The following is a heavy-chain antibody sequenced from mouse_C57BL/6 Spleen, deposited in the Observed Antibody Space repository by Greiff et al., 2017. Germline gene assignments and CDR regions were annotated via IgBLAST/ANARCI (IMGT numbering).Heavy chain of an antibody. CDR3: AREGYYYGPAWFAY. Sequence: EVQLQESGPGLVKPSQSLSLTCSVTGYSITSGYYWNWIRQFPGNKLEWMGYISYDGSNNYNPSLKNRISITRDTSKNQFFLKLNSLTTEDTATYYCAREGYYYGPAWFAYWGKGTLVTVSA. V-gene: IGHV3-6*01. CDR2: ISYDGSN. J-gene: IGHJ3*01. CDR1: GYSITSGYY. D-gene: IGHD1-1*01.